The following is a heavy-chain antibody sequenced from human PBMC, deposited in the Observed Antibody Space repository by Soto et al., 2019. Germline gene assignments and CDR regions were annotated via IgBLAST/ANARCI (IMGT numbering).Heavy chain of an antibody. V-gene: IGHV3-30-3*01. CDR2: ISYDGSNK. D-gene: IGHD3-10*01. CDR1: GFTFSSYA. CDR3: ARDDLYYYGSGSYNFDY. J-gene: IGHJ4*02. Sequence: GGSLRLSCAASGFTFSSYAMHWVRQAPGKGLEWVAVISYDGSNKYYADSVKGRLTISRDNSKNTLYLQMNSLRAEDTAVYYCARDDLYYYGSGSYNFDYWGQGTLVTGSS.